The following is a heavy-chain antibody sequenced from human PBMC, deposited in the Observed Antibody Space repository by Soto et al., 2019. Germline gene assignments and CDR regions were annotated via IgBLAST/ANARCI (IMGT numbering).Heavy chain of an antibody. Sequence: SGESLKISCQGSGYRFSNTWINWVRQMPGKGLEWMGIIYPGNSETRYSPSFQGQVTISRDNSKNMLYLQMSSLRAEDTALYYCAKDFLQDWGQDYYYGMDVWGQGTTVT. CDR1: GYRFSNTW. V-gene: IGHV5-51*01. D-gene: IGHD7-27*01. J-gene: IGHJ6*02. CDR3: AKDFLQDWGQDYYYGMDV. CDR2: IYPGNSET.